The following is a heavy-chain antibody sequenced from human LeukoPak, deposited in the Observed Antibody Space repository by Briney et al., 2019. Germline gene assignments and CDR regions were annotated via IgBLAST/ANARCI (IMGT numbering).Heavy chain of an antibody. D-gene: IGHD1-26*01. J-gene: IGHJ1*01. V-gene: IGHV3-23*01. CDR3: AKDQLLWEEYFQH. CDR1: GFTFSSYA. Sequence: PGGSLRLSCAASGFTFSSYAMSWVRQAPGKGLEWVSAISGGGGSTYYADSVKGRFTISRDNSKNTLYLQMNSLRAEDTAVYYCAKDQLLWEEYFQHWGQGTLVTVSS. CDR2: ISGGGGST.